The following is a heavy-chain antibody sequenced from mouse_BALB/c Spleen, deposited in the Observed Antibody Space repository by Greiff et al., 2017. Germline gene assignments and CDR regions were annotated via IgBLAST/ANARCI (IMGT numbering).Heavy chain of an antibody. J-gene: IGHJ3*01. Sequence: EVKRVESGPDLVKPSQSLSLTCTVTGYSITSGYSWHWIRQFPGNKLEWMGYIHYSGSTNYNPSLKSRISITRDTSKNQFFLQLNSVTTEDTATYYCARRDDYYGSSYGGFAYWGQGTLVTVSA. CDR3: ARRDDYYGSSYGGFAY. D-gene: IGHD1-1*01. V-gene: IGHV3-1*02. CDR1: GYSITSGYS. CDR2: IHYSGST.